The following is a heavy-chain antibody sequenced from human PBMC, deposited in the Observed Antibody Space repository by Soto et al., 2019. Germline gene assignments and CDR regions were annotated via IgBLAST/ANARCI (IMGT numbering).Heavy chain of an antibody. V-gene: IGHV3-74*01. Sequence: GGSLRLSCAASGFTFSNAWINWVRQAPGKGLVWVSRINSDGSSTSYADSVKGRFTISRDNAKNTLYLQMNSLRAEDTAVYYCARGGGRRSGYYDYYYYMDVWGKGTTVTVSS. CDR1: GFTFSNAW. CDR3: ARGGGRRSGYYDYYYYMDV. J-gene: IGHJ6*03. CDR2: INSDGSST. D-gene: IGHD3-3*01.